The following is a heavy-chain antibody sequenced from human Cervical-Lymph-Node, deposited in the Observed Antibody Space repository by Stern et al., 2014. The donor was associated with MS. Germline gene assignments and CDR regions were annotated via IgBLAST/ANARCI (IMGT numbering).Heavy chain of an antibody. V-gene: IGHV2-70*04. Sequence: QITLKESGPALVKPTQTLTLTCTFSGFSLSTSGMRVSWVRQLPGKALEWLGRVDWDDDKFYSTSLKTRLAISKDTSKNQVVLTMTNMDPVDTATYYCARTTIFRGVITAFDIWGQGTMVTVSS. CDR1: GFSLSTSGMR. CDR3: ARTTIFRGVITAFDI. D-gene: IGHD3-10*01. J-gene: IGHJ3*02. CDR2: VDWDDDK.